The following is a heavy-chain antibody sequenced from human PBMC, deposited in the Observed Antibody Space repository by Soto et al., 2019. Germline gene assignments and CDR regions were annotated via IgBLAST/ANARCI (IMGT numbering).Heavy chain of an antibody. V-gene: IGHV3-33*08. CDR2: IGYDGSNK. Sequence: QVQLVESGGGVVQPGGSLRLSCTTSGFTFNTYGMYWVRQAPGKGLEWVAIIGYDGSNKYYGDSVKGRFTISRDNSKNTLYLQMNSLRAEDTALYYCARGDCTGAYCYSWPFNYGVDVWGKGTTVTVSS. CDR1: GFTFNTYG. CDR3: ARGDCTGAYCYSWPFNYGVDV. J-gene: IGHJ6*04. D-gene: IGHD2-15*01.